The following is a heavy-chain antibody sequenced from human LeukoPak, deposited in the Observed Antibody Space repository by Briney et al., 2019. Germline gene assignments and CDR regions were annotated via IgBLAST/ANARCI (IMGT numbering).Heavy chain of an antibody. CDR1: GDSFSSVSYY. CDR2: IYATGSP. CDR3: ARGGLLNWFDP. Sequence: PAQTLSLTXTVSGDSFSSVSYYWSWIRQPAGKGLEWIGRIYATGSPNYNPSLKSRVTISVDTSKNQFSLKLSSVTAADTAVYYCARGGLLNWFDPWGQGTLVTVSS. D-gene: IGHD1-26*01. V-gene: IGHV4-61*02. J-gene: IGHJ5*02.